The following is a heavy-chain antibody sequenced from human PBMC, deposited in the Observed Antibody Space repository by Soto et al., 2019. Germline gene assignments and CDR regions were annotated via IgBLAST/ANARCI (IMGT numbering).Heavy chain of an antibody. V-gene: IGHV3-33*01. D-gene: IGHD3-10*01. CDR2: IWYDGSNK. CDR3: ARDRSGGGEAFDI. J-gene: IGHJ3*02. Sequence: GGSLRLSCAASGFTFSSYGMHWVRQAPGKGLEWVAVIWYDGSNKYYADSVKGRFTISRDNSKNTLYLQMNSLRAEDTAVYYCARDRSGGGEAFDIWGQGTMVTVSS. CDR1: GFTFSSYG.